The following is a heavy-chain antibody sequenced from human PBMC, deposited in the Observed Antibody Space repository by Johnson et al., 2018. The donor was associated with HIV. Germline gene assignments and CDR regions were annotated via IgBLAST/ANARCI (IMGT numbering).Heavy chain of an antibody. V-gene: IGHV3-66*03. D-gene: IGHD1-1*01. CDR2: IYRAGST. Sequence: VQLVESGGGLIQPGGSLRLSCAASGFTVSSNYMSWIRQAPGKGLEWVSVIYRAGSTYYADSVKDRFTISRDNFKNTLYLQMNGLRPEDTAVYYCAKEDPWRRAFDIWGQGTVVTVSS. J-gene: IGHJ3*02. CDR3: AKEDPWRRAFDI. CDR1: GFTVSSNY.